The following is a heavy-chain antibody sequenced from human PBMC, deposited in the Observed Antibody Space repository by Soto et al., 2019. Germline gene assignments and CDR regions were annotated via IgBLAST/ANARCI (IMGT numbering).Heavy chain of an antibody. V-gene: IGHV3-30*18. CDR2: ISYDGSNK. CDR3: AKTYCGGDCYPYYYGMDV. D-gene: IGHD2-21*02. CDR1: GFTFSSYG. Sequence: QVQLVESGGGVVQPGRSLRLSCAASGFTFSSYGMHWVRQAPGKGLEWVAVISYDGSNKYYADSVKGRFTISRDNSKNTXXLQMNSLRAEDTAVYYCAKTYCGGDCYPYYYGMDVWGQGTTVTVSS. J-gene: IGHJ6*02.